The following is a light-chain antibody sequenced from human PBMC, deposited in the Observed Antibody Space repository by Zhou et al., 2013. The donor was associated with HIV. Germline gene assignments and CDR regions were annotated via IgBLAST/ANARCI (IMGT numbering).Light chain of an antibody. J-gene: IGKJ4*01. CDR1: QDVSNK. CDR3: QQSYSTPGLT. Sequence: DIQMTQSPSAMSASVGDRVTITCRASQDVSNKLAWFQQKPGEVPKRLIYAASTLHRGVPSRFSGSGSGTEFTLTISSLQPEDFATYYCQQSYSTPGLTFGGGTKVEIK. V-gene: IGKV1-17*03. CDR2: AAS.